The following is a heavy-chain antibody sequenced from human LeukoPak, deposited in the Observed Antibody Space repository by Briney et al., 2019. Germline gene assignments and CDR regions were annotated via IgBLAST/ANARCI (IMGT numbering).Heavy chain of an antibody. Sequence: PGGSLRLSCAASEFTFSSYGMHWVRQAPGKGLEWVAFIRNGGSNKYYADSVKGRFTISRDNFKKTMFLEMNSLRTEDTAVYHCAKDRWVGATDYFDYWGQGTQVTVST. CDR3: AKDRWVGATDYFDY. J-gene: IGHJ4*02. V-gene: IGHV3-30*02. CDR2: IRNGGSNK. CDR1: EFTFSSYG. D-gene: IGHD1-26*01.